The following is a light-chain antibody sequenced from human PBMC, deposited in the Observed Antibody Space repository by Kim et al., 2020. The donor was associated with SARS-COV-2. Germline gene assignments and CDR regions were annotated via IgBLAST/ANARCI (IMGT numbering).Light chain of an antibody. V-gene: IGLV1-51*01. J-gene: IGLJ2*01. CDR3: GTWDSSLSAGV. Sequence: SVLTQPPSVSAAPGQKVTISCSGRSSNIGNNYVSWYQHLPGTAPKLLIYDNDRRPSGIPDRFSGSKSGTSATLGITGLQTGDEADYYCGTWDSSLSAGVFGGGTQLTVL. CDR1: SSNIGNNY. CDR2: DND.